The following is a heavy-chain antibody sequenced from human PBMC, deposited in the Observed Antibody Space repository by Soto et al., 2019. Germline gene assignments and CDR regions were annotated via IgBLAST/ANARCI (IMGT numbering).Heavy chain of an antibody. CDR2: ISSDGTIT. Sequence: EVQLVESGGGLVQPGGSLTLSCAASGFTISNYWMHWVRQAPGKGLVWVSRISSDGTITNYADSVKGRFTISRNNAKSPVYLQLDCLRVDYSAKYFCLCILEGAGGQGTTVTVSS. CDR1: GFTISNYW. CDR3: LCILEGA. V-gene: IGHV3-74*01. D-gene: IGHD2-8*01. J-gene: IGHJ6*02.